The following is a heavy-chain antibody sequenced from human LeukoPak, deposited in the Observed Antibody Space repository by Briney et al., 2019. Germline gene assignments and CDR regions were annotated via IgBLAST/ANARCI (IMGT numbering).Heavy chain of an antibody. CDR3: AAAYYDFWSGPNWFDP. D-gene: IGHD3-3*01. V-gene: IGHV1-18*01. J-gene: IGHJ5*02. CDR2: ISAYNGNT. CDR1: GYTFTSYG. Sequence: GASVKVSCKASGYTFTSYGISWVRQAPGQGLEWMGWISAYNGNTNYAQKLQGRVTMTTDTSTSTAYMELRSLRSDDTAVYCCAAAYYDFWSGPNWFDPWGQGTLVTVSS.